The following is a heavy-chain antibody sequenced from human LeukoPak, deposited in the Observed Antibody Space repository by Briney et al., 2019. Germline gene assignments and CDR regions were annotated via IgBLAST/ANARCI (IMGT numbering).Heavy chain of an antibody. CDR3: AKDQRLEYYDILTGYYGSRGLTSY. D-gene: IGHD3-9*01. Sequence: GGSLRLSCAASGFTFSSYAMSWVRQAPGKGLEWVSAISGSGGSTYYADSVKGRFTISRDNSKDTLYLQMTSLSAEDTAVYYCAKDQRLEYYDILTGYYGSRGLTSYWGQGTLVTVSS. CDR1: GFTFSSYA. J-gene: IGHJ4*02. V-gene: IGHV3-23*01. CDR2: ISGSGGST.